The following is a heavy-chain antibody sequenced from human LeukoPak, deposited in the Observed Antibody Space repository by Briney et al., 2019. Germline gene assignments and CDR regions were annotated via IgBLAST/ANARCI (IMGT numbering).Heavy chain of an antibody. CDR3: AGFFYDNSGDAFDI. J-gene: IGHJ3*02. CDR1: GGSFTFTSHA. V-gene: IGHV1-69*13. D-gene: IGHD3-22*01. Sequence: ASVKVSCKAPGGSFTFTSHAISWVRQAPGQGLEWVGGLITIYGSSNYAQKFQGRVTITSDESTRTVYMELSSLRPEDSAVYYCAGFFYDNSGDAFDIWGQGTTVTVSS. CDR2: LITIYGSS.